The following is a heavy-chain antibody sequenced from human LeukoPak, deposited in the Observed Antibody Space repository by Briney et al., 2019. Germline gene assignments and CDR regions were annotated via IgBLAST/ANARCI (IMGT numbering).Heavy chain of an antibody. J-gene: IGHJ3*02. V-gene: IGHV3-66*01. CDR3: ARFRLRLGELSLGDAFDI. Sequence: PGGSLSLSCAASGFTVSSNYMSWVRQAPGKGLEWVSVIYSGGSTYYADSVKGRFTISRDNSKNTLYLQMNSLRAEDTAVYYCARFRLRLGELSLGDAFDIWGQGTMVTVSS. D-gene: IGHD3-16*02. CDR1: GFTVSSNY. CDR2: IYSGGST.